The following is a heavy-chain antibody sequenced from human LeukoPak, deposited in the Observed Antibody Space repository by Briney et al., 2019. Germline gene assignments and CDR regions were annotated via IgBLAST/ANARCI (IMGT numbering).Heavy chain of an antibody. CDR1: GYTFTGYY. V-gene: IGHV1-2*02. CDR3: ARGVVVVAADTYYYYGMDV. J-gene: IGHJ6*02. Sequence: ASVKVSCKASGYTFTGYYMHWVRQAPGQGLEWMGWINPNSGGTNYAQKFQSRVTMTRDTSISTAYMELSRLRSDDTAVYYCARGVVVVAADTYYYYGMDVWGQGTTVTVSS. D-gene: IGHD2-15*01. CDR2: INPNSGGT.